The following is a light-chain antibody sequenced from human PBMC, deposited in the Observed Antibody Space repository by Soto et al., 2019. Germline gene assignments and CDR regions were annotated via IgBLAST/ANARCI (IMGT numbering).Light chain of an antibody. CDR3: MQGSHWPLT. J-gene: IGKJ1*01. V-gene: IGKV2-30*01. Sequence: EVVMTQSPLSLPVTIGQPASISCRSSHSLVNSDGKTALNWFHQTPGQSPRRLIYTVYKRESGVPDRFSGSGSGTDVTLRISRMEAEDVGVYYCMQGSHWPLTFGQGTSVAI. CDR2: TVY. CDR1: HSLVNSDGKTA.